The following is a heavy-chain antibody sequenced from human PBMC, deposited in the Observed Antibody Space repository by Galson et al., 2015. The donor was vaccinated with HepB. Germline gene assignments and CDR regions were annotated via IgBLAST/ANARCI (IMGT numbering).Heavy chain of an antibody. J-gene: IGHJ5*02. CDR2: IYSSGST. D-gene: IGHD2-15*01. CDR3: ARYRGCGGGTCYRWFDP. CDR1: GGSISSSSYY. V-gene: IGHV4-39*01. Sequence: SETLSLTCTVSGGSISSSSYYWGWIRQPPGKGLEWIAVIYSSGSTYYNPSLKSRVIISVDTSKNQFSLKLSSVTAADTAVYYCARYRGCGGGTCYRWFDPWGQGTLVTVSS.